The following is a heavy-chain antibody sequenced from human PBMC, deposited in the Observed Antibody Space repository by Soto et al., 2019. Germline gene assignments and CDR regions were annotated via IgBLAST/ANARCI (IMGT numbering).Heavy chain of an antibody. CDR3: AADARADRNYYYYGMDV. CDR2: IVVGSGNT. V-gene: IGHV1-58*01. D-gene: IGHD3-22*01. Sequence: SVKVSCKASGFTFTSSAVQWVRQARGQRLEWIGWIVVGSGNTHYAQKFQERVTITRDMSTSTAYMELSSLRSEDTAVYYCAADARADRNYYYYGMDVWGQGTTVTV. CDR1: GFTFTSSA. J-gene: IGHJ6*02.